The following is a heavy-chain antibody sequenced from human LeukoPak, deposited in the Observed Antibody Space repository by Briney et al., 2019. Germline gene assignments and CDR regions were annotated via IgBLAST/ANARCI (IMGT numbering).Heavy chain of an antibody. CDR3: ARSRGVGPGAYFDY. Sequence: GGSLRLFCAASGFSFSDNYMSWIRQAPGQGLEWVSYISNTGTHTMYADSVRGRFTISRDNAKNSLYLEMNSLRADDTAVYYCARSRGVGPGAYFDYWGQGTVVTVSS. D-gene: IGHD1-26*01. CDR2: ISNTGTHT. CDR1: GFSFSDNY. J-gene: IGHJ4*02. V-gene: IGHV3-11*03.